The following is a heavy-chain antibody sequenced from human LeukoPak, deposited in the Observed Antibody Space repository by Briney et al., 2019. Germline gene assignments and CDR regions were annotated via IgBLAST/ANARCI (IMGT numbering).Heavy chain of an antibody. J-gene: IGHJ5*02. CDR2: IIPIFGTA. V-gene: IGHV1-69*06. Sequence: ASVKVSCKVSGYTLTELSMHWVRQAPGKGLEWMGGIIPIFGTANYAQKFQGRVTITADKSTSTAYMELSSLRSEDTAVYYCAKEYYSNGNWFDPWGQGTLVTVSS. D-gene: IGHD4-11*01. CDR1: GYTLTELS. CDR3: AKEYYSNGNWFDP.